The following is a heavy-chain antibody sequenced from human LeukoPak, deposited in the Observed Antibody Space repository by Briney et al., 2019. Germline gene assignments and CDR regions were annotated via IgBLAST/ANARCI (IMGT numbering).Heavy chain of an antibody. D-gene: IGHD5-18*01. CDR2: ISSNGGST. CDR1: GFTFSSYA. CDR3: ARGRGYSYD. V-gene: IGHV3-64*01. Sequence: PGGSLRLSCAVSGFTFSSYAMHWVRQAPGKGLEYVSAISSNGGSTYYANSVKGRFTISRDNSKNTLYLQMGSLRAKDMAVYYCARGRGYSYDWGQGTLVTVSS. J-gene: IGHJ4*02.